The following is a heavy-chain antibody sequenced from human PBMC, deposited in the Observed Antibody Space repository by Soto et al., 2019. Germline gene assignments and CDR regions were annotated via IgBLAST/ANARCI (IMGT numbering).Heavy chain of an antibody. J-gene: IGHJ3*01. D-gene: IGHD2-21*01. CDR3: AGAKAVGIAALGI. CDR1: GFSFSSSA. CDR2: MSENGGRRGGT. Sequence: GGSLRLSCPASGFSFSSSAMTWVRQAPGQVLDLVASMSENGGRRGGTYYADSVNGRFTISRDNSNNTLYLQVDSLTGADTAKYYCAGAKAVGIAALGIRGQGAMVTVSS. V-gene: IGHV3-23*01.